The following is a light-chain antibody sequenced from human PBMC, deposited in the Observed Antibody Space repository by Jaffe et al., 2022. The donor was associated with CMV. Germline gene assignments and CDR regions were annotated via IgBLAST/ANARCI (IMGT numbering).Light chain of an antibody. CDR3: QQSYSSPWT. CDR2: TAS. CDR1: QSIGIY. V-gene: IGKV1-39*01. J-gene: IGKJ1*01. Sequence: DIQMTQSPSSLSASVGDRVTITCRASQSIGIYLNWFHQKSGEAPNLLIYTASSLQSGVPSRFSGSGSGTDFTLTISSLQPEDFATYYCQQSYSSPWTFGQGTKVEIK.